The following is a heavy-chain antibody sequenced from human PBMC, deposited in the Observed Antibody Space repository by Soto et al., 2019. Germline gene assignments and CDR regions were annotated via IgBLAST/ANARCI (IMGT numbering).Heavy chain of an antibody. V-gene: IGHV4-34*01. Sequence: SETLSLTCAVYGGSFSGYYWSWIRQPPGKGLEWIGEINHSGSTNYNPSLKSRVTISVDTSKNQFSLKLSSVTAADTAVYYCARGRGSSWLPNWFDPWGQGTLVTVSS. D-gene: IGHD6-13*01. CDR3: ARGRGSSWLPNWFDP. CDR1: GGSFSGYY. J-gene: IGHJ5*02. CDR2: INHSGST.